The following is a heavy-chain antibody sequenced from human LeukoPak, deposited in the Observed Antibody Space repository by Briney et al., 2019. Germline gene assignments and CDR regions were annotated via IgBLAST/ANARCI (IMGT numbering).Heavy chain of an antibody. CDR1: GGSFSGYY. J-gene: IGHJ4*02. CDR3: ARRRITIFGVVKDYFDY. V-gene: IGHV4-34*01. CDR2: INHSGST. D-gene: IGHD3-3*01. Sequence: SETLSLTCAVYGGSFSGYYWSWIRQPPGKGLEWIGEINHSGSTNYNPSLKSRVTISVDTSKNQFSLKLSSVTAADTAVYYCARRRITIFGVVKDYFDYWGQGTLVTVSS.